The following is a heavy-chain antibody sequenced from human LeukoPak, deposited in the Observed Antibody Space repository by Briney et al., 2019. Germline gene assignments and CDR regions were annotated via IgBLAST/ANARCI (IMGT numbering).Heavy chain of an antibody. CDR1: GGSFRGYG. J-gene: IGHJ4*02. CDR2: ISPVFGTA. V-gene: IGHV1-69*05. D-gene: IGHD3-22*01. CDR3: AAEAVHDSGGYYPSLDY. Sequence: SVKVSCKVSGGSFRGYGFTWVRQAPGQGLEWMGGISPVFGTATYAQKFKGRVTLTTDESTSTAYMEVSSLRHEDTTIYYCAAEAVHDSGGYYPSLDYWGQGTLVTVSS.